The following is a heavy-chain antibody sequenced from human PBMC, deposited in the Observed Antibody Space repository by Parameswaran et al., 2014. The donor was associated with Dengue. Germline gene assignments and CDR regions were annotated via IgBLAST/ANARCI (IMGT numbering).Heavy chain of an antibody. CDR2: MNPNSGNT. Sequence: VRQMPGKGLEWMGWMNPNSGNTGYAQKFQGRVTMTRNTSISTAYMELSSLRSEDTAVYYCARGPLMGTASYYFDYWGQGNPGHRLL. D-gene: IGHD5-18*01. V-gene: IGHV1-8*01. CDR3: ARGPLMGTASYYFDY. J-gene: IGHJ4*02.